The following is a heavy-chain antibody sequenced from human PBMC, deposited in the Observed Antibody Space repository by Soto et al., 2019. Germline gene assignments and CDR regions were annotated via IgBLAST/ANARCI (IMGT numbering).Heavy chain of an antibody. CDR1: GFTFPSYG. D-gene: IGHD2-15*01. J-gene: IGHJ3*02. CDR2: ISYDGFNK. V-gene: IGHV3-30*03. CDR3: ERDGFCSGGICYSPGNAFDM. Sequence: GGSLRLSCAASGFTFPSYGMHWVRQAPDRGLEWVAVISYDGFNKYYADSVKGRFTVSRDNSKNTLYLQMNSLRGEDTAVYYCERDGFCSGGICYSPGNAFDMWGQGTKVTVSS.